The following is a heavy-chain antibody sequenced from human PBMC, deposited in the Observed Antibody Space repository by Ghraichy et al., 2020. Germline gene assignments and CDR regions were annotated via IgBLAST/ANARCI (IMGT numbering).Heavy chain of an antibody. D-gene: IGHD3-10*01. J-gene: IGHJ5*02. CDR1: GYSFTSYW. Sequence: GESLNISCKGSGYSFTSYWIGWVRQMPGKGLEWMGIIYPGDSDTRYSPSFQGQVTISADNSISTAYLQWSSLKASDTAMYYCARTSMVRGVTNWFDPWGQGTLVTVSS. V-gene: IGHV5-51*01. CDR3: ARTSMVRGVTNWFDP. CDR2: IYPGDSDT.